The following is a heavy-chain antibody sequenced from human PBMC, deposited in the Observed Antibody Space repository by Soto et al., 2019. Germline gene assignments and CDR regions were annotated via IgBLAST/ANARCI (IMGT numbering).Heavy chain of an antibody. CDR1: GGSISSGDYY. J-gene: IGHJ6*02. CDR2: IYYSGST. Sequence: SETLSLTCTVSGGSISSGDYYWSWIRQPPGKGLEWIGYIYYSGSTYYNPSLKSRVTISVDTSKNQFSLKLSSVTAADTAVYYCASTLGYCSGGSCYSYGMDVWGQGTTVTVSS. CDR3: ASTLGYCSGGSCYSYGMDV. D-gene: IGHD2-15*01. V-gene: IGHV4-30-4*01.